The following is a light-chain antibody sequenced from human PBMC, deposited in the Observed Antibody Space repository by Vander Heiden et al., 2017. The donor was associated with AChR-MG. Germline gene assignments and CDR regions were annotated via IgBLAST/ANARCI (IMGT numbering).Light chain of an antibody. Sequence: EIVSTQSPATLSLSPGERATLSCRASHYVSSYLVWYQQKPGQAPRLLIYDASNRATGIPARFSGSGSGTDFTLTISSLEPEDFAVYYCQQRDSWPLTFGGGTKVEIK. V-gene: IGKV3-11*01. J-gene: IGKJ4*01. CDR2: DAS. CDR3: QQRDSWPLT. CDR1: HYVSSY.